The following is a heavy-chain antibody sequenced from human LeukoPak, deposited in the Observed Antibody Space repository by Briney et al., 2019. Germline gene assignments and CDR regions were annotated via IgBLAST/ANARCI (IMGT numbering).Heavy chain of an antibody. CDR1: GFTFSSYS. J-gene: IGHJ4*02. Sequence: PGGSLRLSCAASGFTFSSYSMNWVRQAPGKGLEWVSSISSSSSYIYYADSVKGRFTISRDNAKNSLYLQMNSLRAEDTAVYYCARDTLADIVVVPAAVSVFDYWGQGTLVTVSS. D-gene: IGHD2-2*01. CDR2: ISSSSSYI. CDR3: ARDTLADIVVVPAAVSVFDY. V-gene: IGHV3-21*04.